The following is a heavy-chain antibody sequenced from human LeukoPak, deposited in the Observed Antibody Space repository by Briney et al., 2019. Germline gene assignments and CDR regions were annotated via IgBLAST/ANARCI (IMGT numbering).Heavy chain of an antibody. J-gene: IGHJ4*02. Sequence: GGSLRLSCAASGFTFGTYWMHWVRQGQGKGLVWGSRSNPDGSSTPYADSVKGRFTISRENAQNTLYLQMSSLRAEDTAVYYCARGRYCYDPLDYWGQGRLVTVSS. D-gene: IGHD3-22*01. CDR2: SNPDGSST. CDR1: GFTFGTYW. CDR3: ARGRYCYDPLDY. V-gene: IGHV3-74*01.